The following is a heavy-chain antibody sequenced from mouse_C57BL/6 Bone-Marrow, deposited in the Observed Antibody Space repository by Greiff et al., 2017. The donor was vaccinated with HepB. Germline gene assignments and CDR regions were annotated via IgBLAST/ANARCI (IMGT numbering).Heavy chain of an antibody. D-gene: IGHD1-1*01. CDR3: ARSPFYYGSTFDV. J-gene: IGHJ1*03. Sequence: QVHVKQPGTELVKPGASVKLSCKASGYTFPSYWMHWVKQRPGQGLEWIGNINPSNGGTNYNEKFKSKATLTVDKSSSTAYMQLSSLTSEDSAVYYCARSPFYYGSTFDVWGTGTTVTVSS. CDR1: GYTFPSYW. CDR2: INPSNGGT. V-gene: IGHV1-53*01.